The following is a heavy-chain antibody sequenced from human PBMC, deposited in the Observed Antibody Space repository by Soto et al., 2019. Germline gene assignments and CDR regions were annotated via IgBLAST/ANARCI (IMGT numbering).Heavy chain of an antibody. Sequence: QVQLVQSGAEVKKPGASVKVSCKASGYTFTSYDINWVRQATGQGLEWMGWMNPNSGNTGYAQKFQGRVTMTRNTSISTAYMELSSLRSEDTALYYCARGLGSGYDRRKTYYYYYYMDVWGKGTTVTVSS. D-gene: IGHD5-12*01. J-gene: IGHJ6*03. V-gene: IGHV1-8*01. CDR3: ARGLGSGYDRRKTYYYYYYMDV. CDR2: MNPNSGNT. CDR1: GYTFTSYD.